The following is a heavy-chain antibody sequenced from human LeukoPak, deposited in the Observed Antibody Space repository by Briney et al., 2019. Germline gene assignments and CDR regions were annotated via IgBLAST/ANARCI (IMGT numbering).Heavy chain of an antibody. CDR1: GGSISSYY. CDR2: IYYSGST. Sequence: SETLCLTCTVSGGSISSYYWSWIRQPPGKGLEWIGYIYYSGSTNYNPSLKSRVTISVDTSKNQFSLKLSSVTAADTAVYYCARRRGDYYGSGSYSNYYMDVWGKGTTVTISS. D-gene: IGHD3-10*01. V-gene: IGHV4-59*01. J-gene: IGHJ6*03. CDR3: ARRRGDYYGSGSYSNYYMDV.